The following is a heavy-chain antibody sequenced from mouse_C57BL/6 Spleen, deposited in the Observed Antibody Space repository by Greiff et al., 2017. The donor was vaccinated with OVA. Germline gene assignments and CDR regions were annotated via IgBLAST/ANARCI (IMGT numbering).Heavy chain of an antibody. CDR1: GYTFTSYW. V-gene: IGHV1-53*01. J-gene: IGHJ4*01. Sequence: QVQLKQPGTELVKPGASVKLSCKASGYTFTSYWMHWVKQRPGQGLEWIGNINPSNGGTNYNEKFKSKATLTVDKSSSTAYMQLSSLTSEDSAVYYCARSDYDWRAMDYWGQGTSVTVSS. D-gene: IGHD2-4*01. CDR2: INPSNGGT. CDR3: ARSDYDWRAMDY.